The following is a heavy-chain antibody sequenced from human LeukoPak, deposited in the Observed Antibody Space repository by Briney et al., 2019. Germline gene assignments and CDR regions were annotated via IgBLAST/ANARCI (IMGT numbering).Heavy chain of an antibody. D-gene: IGHD3-22*01. CDR1: GYTFTTYC. J-gene: IGHJ4*02. CDR2: INPSGGTT. CDR3: ARDYRFRSSDYYCPLDY. Sequence: ASVKVSCKASGYTFTTYCMHWVRQAPGQGLEWMGIINPSGGTTSYAQKFQGRVAMTRDTSTSTVYMELSSLRSEDTAVYYCARDYRFRSSDYYCPLDYWGQGTLVTVSS. V-gene: IGHV1-46*01.